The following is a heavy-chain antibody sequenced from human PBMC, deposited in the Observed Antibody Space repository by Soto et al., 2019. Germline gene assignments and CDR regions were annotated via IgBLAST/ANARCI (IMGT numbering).Heavy chain of an antibody. V-gene: IGHV1-3*01. CDR3: ARAPYSSSPMGYFDY. Sequence: ASVKVSCKASGYTFTSYAMHWLRQAPGQRLEWMGWINAGNGNTKYSQKFQGRVTITRDTSASTAYMELSSLRSEDTAVYYCARAPYSSSPMGYFDYWGQGTLVTVSS. CDR1: GYTFTSYA. CDR2: INAGNGNT. D-gene: IGHD6-6*01. J-gene: IGHJ4*02.